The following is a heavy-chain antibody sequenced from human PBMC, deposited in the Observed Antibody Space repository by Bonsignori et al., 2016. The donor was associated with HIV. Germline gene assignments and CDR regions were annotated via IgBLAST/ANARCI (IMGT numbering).Heavy chain of an antibody. CDR2: INPSGGST. CDR3: AREQYRCSSTSCYRNIDY. D-gene: IGHD2-2*01. Sequence: WVRQAPGQGLEWMGIINPSGGSTSYAQKFQGRVTMTRDTSTSTVYMELSSLRSEDTAVYYCAREQYRCSSTSCYRNIDYWGQGTLVTVSS. J-gene: IGHJ4*02. V-gene: IGHV1-46*01.